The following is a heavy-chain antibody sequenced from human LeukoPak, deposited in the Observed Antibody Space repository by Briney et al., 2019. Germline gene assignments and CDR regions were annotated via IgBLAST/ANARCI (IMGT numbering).Heavy chain of an antibody. D-gene: IGHD2-15*01. CDR3: AREGYCSGGSCNDAFDI. CDR1: GYTFTGYY. J-gene: IGHJ3*02. Sequence: ASVKVSCKASGYTFTGYYMHWVRQAPGQGLEWMGWINPNSGGTNYAQKFQGRVTMTRDTSISTAYMELSRLRSDDTAVYYCAREGYCSGGSCNDAFDIWGQGTMVTVSP. CDR2: INPNSGGT. V-gene: IGHV1-2*02.